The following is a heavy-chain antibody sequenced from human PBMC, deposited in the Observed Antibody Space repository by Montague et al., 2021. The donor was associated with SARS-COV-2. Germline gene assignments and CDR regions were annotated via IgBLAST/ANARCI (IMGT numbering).Heavy chain of an antibody. D-gene: IGHD1-26*01. CDR2: ISYDGSNK. J-gene: IGHJ5*02. V-gene: IGHV3-30*04. CDR1: GFTFSSYA. Sequence: SLRLSCAASGFTFSSYAMHWVRQAPGKGLEWVAVISYDGSNKYYADSVKGRFTISRDNSKNTLYLQMNSLRAEDTAVYYCARDKAGPTGGGWFDPWGQGTLVTVSS. CDR3: ARDKAGPTGGGWFDP.